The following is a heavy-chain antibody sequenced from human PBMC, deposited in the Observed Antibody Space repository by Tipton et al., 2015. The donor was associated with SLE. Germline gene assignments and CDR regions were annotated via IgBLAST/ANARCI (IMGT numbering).Heavy chain of an antibody. CDR3: ARDPAAAGLVDC. J-gene: IGHJ4*02. Sequence: LRLSCTVSGGSISSHYWSWIRQPPGKGLEWIGYIYYSGSTYYNPSLKSRVTISVDTSKNQFSLNLSSVTAADTAVYYCARDPAAAGLVDCWGQGTLVTVSS. D-gene: IGHD6-13*01. V-gene: IGHV4-59*11. CDR1: GGSISSHY. CDR2: IYYSGST.